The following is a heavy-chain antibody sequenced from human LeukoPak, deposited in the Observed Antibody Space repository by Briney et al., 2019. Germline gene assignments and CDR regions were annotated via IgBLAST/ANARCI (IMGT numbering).Heavy chain of an antibody. J-gene: IGHJ4*02. D-gene: IGHD1-26*01. Sequence: ASAKVSCKVSGYTLTELSMHWVRQAPGKGLEWMGGFDPEDGETIYAQKFQGRVTMTEDTSTDTAYMELSSLRSEDTAVYYCATAGIPKWELSNWGQGTLVTVSS. CDR2: FDPEDGET. CDR1: GYTLTELS. CDR3: ATAGIPKWELSN. V-gene: IGHV1-24*01.